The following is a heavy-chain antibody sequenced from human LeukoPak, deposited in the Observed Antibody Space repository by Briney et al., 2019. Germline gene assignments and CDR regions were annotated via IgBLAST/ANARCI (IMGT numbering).Heavy chain of an antibody. CDR1: GFTFSSYW. CDR2: IKQDGSEK. Sequence: GGSLRLSCAASGFTFSSYWMSWVRQAPGKGLEWVANIKQDGSEKYYVDSVKGRFTISRDNAKNSPYLQMNSLRAEDTAVYYCARLPDSSGYYSDIWGQGTMVTVSS. V-gene: IGHV3-7*01. D-gene: IGHD3-22*01. J-gene: IGHJ3*02. CDR3: ARLPDSSGYYSDI.